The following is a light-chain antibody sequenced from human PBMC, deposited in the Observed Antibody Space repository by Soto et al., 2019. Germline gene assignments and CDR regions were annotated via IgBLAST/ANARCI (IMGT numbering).Light chain of an antibody. Sequence: DTPMTQPPSSLSASVGDRVTITCRASQGISNYLAWYQQKPGKVPKLLIYAASTLRSGVPSRFSGSGSGTDFTLTISSLQPEDVATYYCQKYNSAPWTFGQGTTVEIK. CDR1: QGISNY. CDR3: QKYNSAPWT. CDR2: AAS. V-gene: IGKV1-27*01. J-gene: IGKJ1*01.